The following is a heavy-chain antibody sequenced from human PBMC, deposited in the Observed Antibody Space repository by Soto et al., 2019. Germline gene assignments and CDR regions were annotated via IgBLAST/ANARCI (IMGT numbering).Heavy chain of an antibody. CDR3: ARDLPSPYYYDSSGAPDI. J-gene: IGHJ3*02. D-gene: IGHD3-22*01. CDR2: IYHSGST. Sequence: ETLSLTCAVSGYSISSGYYWGWIRQPAGEGLEWIGSIYHSGSTDYNPSLKSRVTISVDTSKNQFSLKLSSVTAADTAVYYCARDLPSPYYYDSSGAPDIWGQGTIVTV. CDR1: GYSISSGYY. V-gene: IGHV4-38-2*02.